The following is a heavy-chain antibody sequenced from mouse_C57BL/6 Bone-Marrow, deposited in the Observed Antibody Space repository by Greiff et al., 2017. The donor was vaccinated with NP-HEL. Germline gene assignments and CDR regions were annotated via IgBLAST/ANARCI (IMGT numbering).Heavy chain of an antibody. J-gene: IGHJ4*01. CDR2: IWSGGST. D-gene: IGHD1-1*01. Sequence: QVQLQQSGPGLVQPSQSLSITCTVSGFSLTSYGVHWVRQSPGKGLEWLGVIWSGGSTDYNAAFISRLSISKDNSKSQVFFKMNSLQADDTAIYYCARKEGYYGSSCYAMDYWGQGTSVTVSS. CDR3: ARKEGYYGSSCYAMDY. V-gene: IGHV2-2*01. CDR1: GFSLTSYG.